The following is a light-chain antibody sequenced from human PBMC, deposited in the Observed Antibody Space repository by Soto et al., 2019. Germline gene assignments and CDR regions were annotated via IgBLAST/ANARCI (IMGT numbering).Light chain of an antibody. CDR1: QSVSGK. V-gene: IGKV3-15*01. J-gene: IGKJ5*01. CDR2: GIS. Sequence: EVLMTQSPATLSVSPGERATLSCRASQSVSGKLAWYQQKPGQAPRLLIYGISTRATGIPARFSGSGSGTEFSLTISSLQSEDFAVYYCQQYSKWPITFGQGTRLEIK. CDR3: QQYSKWPIT.